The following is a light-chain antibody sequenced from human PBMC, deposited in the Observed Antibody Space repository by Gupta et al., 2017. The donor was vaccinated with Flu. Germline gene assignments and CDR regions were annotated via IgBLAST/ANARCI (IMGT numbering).Light chain of an antibody. J-gene: IGLJ1*01. CDR2: EVS. CDR1: SSDVGGYNY. V-gene: IGLV2-14*01. CDR3: SSHTSSGAYV. Sequence: SALTQPASASGSPGHSLAISSTGTSSDVGGYNYVSWYQQHPGKAPKLTVFEVSNRPSGVSNRFSGSKSGNTASLTISGLQAEDEADYYCSSHTSSGAYVFGTGTKVTVL.